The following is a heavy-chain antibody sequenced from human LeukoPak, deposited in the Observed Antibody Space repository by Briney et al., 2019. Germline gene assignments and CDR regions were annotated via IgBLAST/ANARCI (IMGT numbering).Heavy chain of an antibody. CDR3: ARWYYYDSSGAVDY. J-gene: IGHJ4*02. CDR2: IYYTGTT. D-gene: IGHD3-22*01. CDR1: NGSISSFY. Sequence: ETLSLTCTVSNGSISSFYWTWIRQPPGKGLEWIGYIYYTGTTDYNPSLKSRATISVDTSKNQFSLKLSSVTAADTAVYYCARWYYYDSSGAVDYWGQGTLVTVSS. V-gene: IGHV4-59*01.